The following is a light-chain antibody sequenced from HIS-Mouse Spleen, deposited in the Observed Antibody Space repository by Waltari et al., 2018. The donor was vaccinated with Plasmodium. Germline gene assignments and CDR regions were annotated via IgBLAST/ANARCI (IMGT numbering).Light chain of an antibody. J-gene: IGLJ2*01. CDR2: EVS. CDR3: SSYAGSNMV. Sequence: QSALTQPPSASGSPGQSVTISCTGTSRAVGGYHSVSWYQQHPGKAPNLMIYEVSKRPSGVPDRFSGSKSGNTASLTVSGLQAEDEADYYCSSYAGSNMVFGGGTKLTVL. CDR1: SRAVGGYHS. V-gene: IGLV2-8*01.